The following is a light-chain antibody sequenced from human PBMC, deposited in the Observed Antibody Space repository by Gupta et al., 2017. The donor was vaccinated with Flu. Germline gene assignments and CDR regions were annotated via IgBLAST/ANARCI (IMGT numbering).Light chain of an antibody. CDR2: TAS. CDR1: QYFTTR. V-gene: IGKV1-5*03. Sequence: DIHLTQSPSTLAASVGDSVTITCRASQYFTTRLAWYQQKPGEAPNFLLYTASSLESGVPSRFSGRGSGTEFTLTINSLQPDDFATYYCQQYHIYPWTFGQGTKVEIK. CDR3: QQYHIYPWT. J-gene: IGKJ1*01.